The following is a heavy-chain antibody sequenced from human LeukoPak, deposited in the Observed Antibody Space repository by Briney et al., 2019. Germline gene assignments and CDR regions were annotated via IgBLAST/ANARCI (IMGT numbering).Heavy chain of an antibody. CDR2: IYYSGST. V-gene: IGHV4-59*01. CDR3: ARTYYYDSSGFFDY. D-gene: IGHD3-22*01. J-gene: IGHJ4*02. Sequence: SSETLSLTCTVSGGSISSYYWSWIRQPPGKGLEWIGYIYYSGSTNYNPSLKSRVTISVDTSKNQFSLKLSSVTAADTAVYYCARTYYYDSSGFFDYWGQGTLVTVSS. CDR1: GGSISSYY.